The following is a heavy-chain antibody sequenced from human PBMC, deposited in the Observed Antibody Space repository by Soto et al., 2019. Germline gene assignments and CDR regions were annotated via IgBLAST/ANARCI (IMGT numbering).Heavy chain of an antibody. V-gene: IGHV4-34*01. J-gene: IGHJ3*02. CDR3: ARSRKYDFWSGLGAFDI. CDR2: INHSGST. Sequence: QVQLQQWGAGLLKPSETLSLTCAVYGGSFSGYYWSWIRQPPGKGLGWIGEINHSGSTNYNPSLRGRVTISVDTAKNQFSLKLSSVTAADTAVYYCARSRKYDFWSGLGAFDIWGQGTMVTVSS. D-gene: IGHD3-3*01. CDR1: GGSFSGYY.